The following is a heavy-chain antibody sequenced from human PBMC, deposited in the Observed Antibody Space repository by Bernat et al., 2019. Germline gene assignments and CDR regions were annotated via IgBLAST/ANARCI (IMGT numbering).Heavy chain of an antibody. CDR3: ARGGDNHAFDI. CDR2: ISSDVTGT. J-gene: IGHJ3*02. Sequence: EVQLVESGGDLVQPGGSLRLSCAASGFMFSSYWMHWVRQAPGRGLVWVSRISSDVTGTIYADSVKGRFAVSRDNAKNTLYLQMNSLRDEDTAVYYCARGGDNHAFDIWGQGTMVTVSS. V-gene: IGHV3-74*01. D-gene: IGHD3-16*01. CDR1: GFMFSSYW.